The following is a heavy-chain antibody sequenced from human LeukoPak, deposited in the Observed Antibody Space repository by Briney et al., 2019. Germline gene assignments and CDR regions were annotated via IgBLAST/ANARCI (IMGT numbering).Heavy chain of an antibody. CDR1: GGSISSGY. Sequence: PSETLSLTCTVSGGSISSGYWSWIRQPPGKGLEWIAYISDIWSINYNPSLKSRVTLSLDTSKNQFSLKLSSVTAADTAVYYCARHVSMDGYGMDVWGQGTTVTVSS. CDR2: ISDIWSI. CDR3: ARHVSMDGYGMDV. J-gene: IGHJ6*02. V-gene: IGHV4-59*08. D-gene: IGHD3/OR15-3a*01.